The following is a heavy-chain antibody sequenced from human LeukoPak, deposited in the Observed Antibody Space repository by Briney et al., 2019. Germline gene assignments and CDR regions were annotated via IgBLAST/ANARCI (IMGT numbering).Heavy chain of an antibody. Sequence: NPSETLSLTCTVSGGSISSYYWSWIRQPPGKGLEWIGYIYYSGSTNYNPSLKSRVTISVDTSKNRFSLKLSSLTAADTAVYYCARAYSSGWYYVDYWGQGTLVTVSS. D-gene: IGHD6-19*01. J-gene: IGHJ4*02. CDR3: ARAYSSGWYYVDY. CDR1: GGSISSYY. V-gene: IGHV4-59*01. CDR2: IYYSGST.